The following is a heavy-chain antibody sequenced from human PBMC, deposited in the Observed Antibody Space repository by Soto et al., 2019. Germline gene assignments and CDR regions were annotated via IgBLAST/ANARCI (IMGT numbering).Heavy chain of an antibody. Sequence: QLQLQESGPGLVKPSETLSLTCTVSGGSISSNSYYWAWIRQPPGKGLEWIGNIYYSGTTYYNPSLKCRVTISVDTSKNQFSLKLSSGTAADTAVYYCARHKGGYYSGVDVWGQGATVTVSS. CDR1: GGSISSNSYY. D-gene: IGHD3-16*01. CDR3: ARHKGGYYSGVDV. CDR2: IYYSGTT. J-gene: IGHJ6*02. V-gene: IGHV4-39*01.